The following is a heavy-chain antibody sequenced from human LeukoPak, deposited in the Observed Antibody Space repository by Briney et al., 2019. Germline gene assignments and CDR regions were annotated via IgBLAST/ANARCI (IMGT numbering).Heavy chain of an antibody. Sequence: PGGSLRLSCAASGFTFSSYSMNWVRQAPGKGLEWVSYISSSSSTIYYADSVKGRFTISRDNAKNSLYLQMNSLRAEDTAVYYCARSDDYVWGSYPMYYFDYWGQGTLVTVSS. D-gene: IGHD3-16*02. CDR1: GFTFSSYS. V-gene: IGHV3-48*01. CDR3: ARSDDYVWGSYPMYYFDY. CDR2: ISSSSSTI. J-gene: IGHJ4*02.